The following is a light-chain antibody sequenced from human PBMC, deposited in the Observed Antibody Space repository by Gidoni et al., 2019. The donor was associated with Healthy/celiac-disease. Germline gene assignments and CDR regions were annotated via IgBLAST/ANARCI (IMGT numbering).Light chain of an antibody. Sequence: DIQMTQSPSSLSASVGDRVPINCRASQSISSYLNWYQQKPGKAPKLLIYAASSLQSGVPSRFKGSGSGTDFTLTISSLKPEDCATYYCQQSYNTPGLTFGGETKVEIK. CDR3: QQSYNTPGLT. CDR2: AAS. J-gene: IGKJ4*01. V-gene: IGKV1-39*01. CDR1: QSISSY.